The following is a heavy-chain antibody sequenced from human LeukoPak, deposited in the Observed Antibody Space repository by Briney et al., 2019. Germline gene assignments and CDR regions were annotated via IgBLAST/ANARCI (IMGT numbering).Heavy chain of an antibody. D-gene: IGHD4-11*01. V-gene: IGHV4-39*01. CDR1: GDSISSYNYF. CDR3: ARHASSYSNYFDY. CDR2: IYYRGNT. Sequence: SETLSLICTVSGDSISSYNYFWGWIRQPPGKGLEWVGSIYYRGNTYYIPSLKSRVTLSADTSKNQFSLKLSSVTAADTAVYYCARHASSYSNYFDYWGQGTLVTVSS. J-gene: IGHJ4*02.